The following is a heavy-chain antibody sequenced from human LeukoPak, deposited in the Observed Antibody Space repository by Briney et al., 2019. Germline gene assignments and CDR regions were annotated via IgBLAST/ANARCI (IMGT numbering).Heavy chain of an antibody. V-gene: IGHV4-34*01. CDR2: INHSGST. CDR1: GGSFSGYY. Sequence: SETLSLTCAVYGGSFSGYYWSWIRQPPGKGLEWIGEINHSGSTNYNPSLKSRVTISVDTSKNQFSLKLSSVTAADTAVYYCARVSVTTNAPFDIWGQGTMVTVSS. CDR3: ARVSVTTNAPFDI. D-gene: IGHD4-17*01. J-gene: IGHJ3*02.